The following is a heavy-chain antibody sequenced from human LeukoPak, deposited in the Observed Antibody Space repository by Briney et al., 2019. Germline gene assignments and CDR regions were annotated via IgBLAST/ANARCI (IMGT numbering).Heavy chain of an antibody. CDR2: IDPSDSYT. Sequence: HGESLKISCKGSGYIFTSYWISWLRQMPGKGLEWMGRIDPSDSYTNYSPSFQGHVTISADKSISTAYLQWSSLKASDTAMYYCATLDTDFDYWGQGTLVTVSS. CDR1: GYIFTSYW. J-gene: IGHJ4*02. D-gene: IGHD3-9*01. CDR3: ATLDTDFDY. V-gene: IGHV5-10-1*01.